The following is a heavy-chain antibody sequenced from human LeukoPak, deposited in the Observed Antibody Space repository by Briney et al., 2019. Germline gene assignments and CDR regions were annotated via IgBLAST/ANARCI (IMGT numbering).Heavy chain of an antibody. D-gene: IGHD4-11*01. J-gene: IGHJ6*03. V-gene: IGHV3-48*01. CDR3: ARSETVTTSYYYYYMDV. CDR2: ISSSSSTI. CDR1: GFTFSSYS. Sequence: GGSLRLSCAASGFTFSSYSMNWVSQAPGKGLEWVSYISSSSSTIYYADSVKGRFTISRDNAKNSLYLQMNSLRAEDTAVYYCARSETVTTSYYYYYMDVWGKGTTVTVSS.